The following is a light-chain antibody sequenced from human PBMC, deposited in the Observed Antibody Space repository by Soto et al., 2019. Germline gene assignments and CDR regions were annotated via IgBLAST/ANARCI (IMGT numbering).Light chain of an antibody. V-gene: IGKV3-20*01. Sequence: EIVLTQSPGTLSLSPGERATLSCRASQSVSSSYLAWYQQKPGQAPRLLIYGASSRATGIPDRFSGSGSGTDFTLTISRLEPEDFAVYYCKQYGSSPTFGQGPKVEIK. CDR2: GAS. J-gene: IGKJ1*01. CDR1: QSVSSSY. CDR3: KQYGSSPT.